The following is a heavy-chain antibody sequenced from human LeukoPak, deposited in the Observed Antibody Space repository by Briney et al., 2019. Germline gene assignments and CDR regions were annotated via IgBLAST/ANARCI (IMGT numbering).Heavy chain of an antibody. D-gene: IGHD5-12*01. CDR3: AKGPPPYSGYDRHYFDY. CDR1: GFTFDDYT. CDR2: ISWDGGST. Sequence: GGSLRLSCAASGFTFDDYTMHWVRQAPGKGLEWVSLISWDGGSTYYADSVKGRFTISRDNSKNSLYLRMNSLRTEDTALYYCAKGPPPYSGYDRHYFDYWGQGTLVTVSS. V-gene: IGHV3-43*01. J-gene: IGHJ4*02.